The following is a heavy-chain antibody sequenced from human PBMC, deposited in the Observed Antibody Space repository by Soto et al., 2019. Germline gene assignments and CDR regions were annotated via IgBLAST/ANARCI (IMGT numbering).Heavy chain of an antibody. V-gene: IGHV4-4*07. CDR2: IYTSGST. Sequence: SETLSLTCTVSGGSISSYYWSWIRQPAGKGLEWIRRIYTSGSTNYNPSLKSRVTMSVDTSKNQFSLKLSSVTAADTAVYYCARDFQRYYDSSGYRFDPWGQGTLVTVSS. J-gene: IGHJ5*02. D-gene: IGHD3-22*01. CDR3: ARDFQRYYDSSGYRFDP. CDR1: GGSISSYY.